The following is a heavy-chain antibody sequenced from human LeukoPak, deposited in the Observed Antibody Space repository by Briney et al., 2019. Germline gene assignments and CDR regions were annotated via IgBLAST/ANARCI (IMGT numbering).Heavy chain of an antibody. J-gene: IGHJ3*02. CDR1: GFIFSSYG. CDR3: AKAAHSGTYYEVFDI. CDR2: IRYDGGNK. V-gene: IGHV3-30*02. Sequence: GGSLRLSCVASGFIFSSYGIHWVRQAPGKGLEWVAFIRYDGGNKYYADFVKGRFTISRDNSKNTLYLQMSSLRAEDTAVYYCAKAAHSGTYYEVFDIRGQGTVVTVSS. D-gene: IGHD1-26*01.